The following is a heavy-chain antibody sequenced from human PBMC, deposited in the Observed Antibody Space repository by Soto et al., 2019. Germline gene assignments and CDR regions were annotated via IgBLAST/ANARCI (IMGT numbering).Heavy chain of an antibody. D-gene: IGHD3-3*01. Sequence: SETLSLTCTVSGGSISSGDYYWSWIRQPPGKGLEWIGYIYYSGSTYYNPSLESRVTISVDTSKNQFSLKLSSVTAADTAVYYCAREPFGPSYDFWSGSDVWGQGTTVTVSS. CDR3: AREPFGPSYDFWSGSDV. CDR2: IYYSGST. J-gene: IGHJ6*02. CDR1: GGSISSGDYY. V-gene: IGHV4-30-4*01.